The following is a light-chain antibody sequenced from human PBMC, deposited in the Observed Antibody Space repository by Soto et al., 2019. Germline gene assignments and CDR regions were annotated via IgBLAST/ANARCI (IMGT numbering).Light chain of an antibody. CDR2: AAS. Sequence: AIQLTQSPSSLSASVVDRLTITCRASQAIRTALGWYQQRPGKVPKLLIYAASTLQSGVPSRFSGSGSGTDFTLTISSLQPEDFATYYCQQSYSTPKTFGQGTKVDIK. J-gene: IGKJ1*01. CDR3: QQSYSTPKT. V-gene: IGKV1-6*01. CDR1: QAIRTA.